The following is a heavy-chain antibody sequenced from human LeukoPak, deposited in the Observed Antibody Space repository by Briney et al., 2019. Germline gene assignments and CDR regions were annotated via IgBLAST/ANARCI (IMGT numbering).Heavy chain of an antibody. J-gene: IGHJ5*02. CDR1: GGSFSGYY. V-gene: IGHV4-34*01. CDR2: IYYSGST. D-gene: IGHD6-19*01. CDR3: ARPRTRLAWFDP. Sequence: SETLSLTCAVYGGSFSGYYWSWIRQPPGKGLEWIGSIYYSGSTYYNPSLKSRVTISVDTSKNQFSLKLRSVTAADTAVYYCARPRTRLAWFDPWGQGTQVTVSS.